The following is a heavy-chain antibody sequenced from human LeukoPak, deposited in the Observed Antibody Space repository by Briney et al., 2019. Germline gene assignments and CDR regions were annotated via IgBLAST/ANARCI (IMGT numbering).Heavy chain of an antibody. Sequence: QPGGSLRLSCAASGFTFSTYEMNWVRQAPGKGLEWVSYISSSGRTTYYADSVKGRFTISRDNAKNSLYLQMNSLRAEDTVVYYCARGGYGSSWGQGTLVTVSS. CDR1: GFTFSTYE. J-gene: IGHJ4*02. CDR2: ISSSGRTT. V-gene: IGHV3-48*03. D-gene: IGHD5-18*01. CDR3: ARGGYGSS.